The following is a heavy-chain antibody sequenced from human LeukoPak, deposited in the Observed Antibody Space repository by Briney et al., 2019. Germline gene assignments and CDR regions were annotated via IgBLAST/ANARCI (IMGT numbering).Heavy chain of an antibody. Sequence: PSETLSLTCAVSGYSISSGYYWGWIRQPPGKGLEWIGSIYHSGSTYYNPSLKSRVTISVDTSKNQFSLKLSSVSAADTAVYYCARDPRYYYGTGSWFDPSGQGTLVTVSS. D-gene: IGHD3-10*01. V-gene: IGHV4-38-2*02. J-gene: IGHJ5*02. CDR3: ARDPRYYYGTGSWFDP. CDR1: GYSISSGYY. CDR2: IYHSGST.